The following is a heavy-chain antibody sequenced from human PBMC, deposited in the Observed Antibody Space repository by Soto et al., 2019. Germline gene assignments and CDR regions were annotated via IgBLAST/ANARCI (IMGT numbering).Heavy chain of an antibody. J-gene: IGHJ6*02. V-gene: IGHV4-59*01. CDR1: GGSISSYY. D-gene: IGHD3-10*01. CDR2: IYYSGST. Sequence: SETLSLTCTVSGGSISSYYWSWIRQPPGKGLEWIGYIYYSGSTNYNPSLKSRVTISVDTSKNQFSLKLSSVTAADTAVYYCARATYGSGSYYKYYYYYGMDVWGQGTKVTVSS. CDR3: ARATYGSGSYYKYYYYYGMDV.